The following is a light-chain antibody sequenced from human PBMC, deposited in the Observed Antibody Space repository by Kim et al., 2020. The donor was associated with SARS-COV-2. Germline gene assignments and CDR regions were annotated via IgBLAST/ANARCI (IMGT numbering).Light chain of an antibody. Sequence: SYELPQPPSVSVSPGQTASITCSGYKLGDKYVSWYQQKPGQSPVVVIYQDNQRPSGIPERFSVSNSGNTATLTISGTQAMDEADYYCQAWDSSTHNYVFGAGTKVTVL. J-gene: IGLJ1*01. V-gene: IGLV3-1*01. CDR2: QDN. CDR1: KLGDKY. CDR3: QAWDSSTHNYV.